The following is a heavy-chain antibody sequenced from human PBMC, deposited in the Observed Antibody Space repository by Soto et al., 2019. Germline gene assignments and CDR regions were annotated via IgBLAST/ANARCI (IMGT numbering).Heavy chain of an antibody. J-gene: IGHJ6*02. D-gene: IGHD6-13*01. CDR3: ARATIPAAGIYVLDV. Sequence: GASVKVSCKAFGYNFGSYHMHWVRQAPGQGLEWMGIIDPSGGSTSYAQKFQGRVTMTRDTSSTTVYMDLDSLRSEDTALYYFARATIPAAGIYVLDVWGQGTTVTVSS. V-gene: IGHV1-46*01. CDR2: IDPSGGST. CDR1: GYNFGSYH.